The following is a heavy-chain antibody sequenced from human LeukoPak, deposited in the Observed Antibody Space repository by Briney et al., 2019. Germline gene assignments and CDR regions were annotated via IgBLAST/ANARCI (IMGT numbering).Heavy chain of an antibody. CDR2: IKQDGSEK. V-gene: IGHV3-7*01. D-gene: IGHD7-27*01. CDR1: GFTFSSYW. J-gene: IGHJ4*02. Sequence: GGSLRLSCAASGFTFSSYWMSWVRQAPGKGLEWVANIKQDGSEKYYADSVKGRFTISRDNSKNTLYLQMNSLRAEDTAVYYCAKDHWGSGYYFDYWGQGTLVTVSS. CDR3: AKDHWGSGYYFDY.